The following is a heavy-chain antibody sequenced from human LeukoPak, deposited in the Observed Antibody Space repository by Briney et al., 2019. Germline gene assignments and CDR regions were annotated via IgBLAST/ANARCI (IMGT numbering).Heavy chain of an antibody. V-gene: IGHV4-34*01. CDR3: AREIANWFDP. CDR2: INHSGST. CDR1: GGSFSGYY. J-gene: IGHJ5*02. Sequence: SETLSLTCAVYGGSFSGYYWSWIRQPPGKGLEWIGEINHSGSTNYNPSLKSRVTISVDTSKKQFSLKLSSVTAADTAVYYCAREIANWFDPWGQGTLVTVSS.